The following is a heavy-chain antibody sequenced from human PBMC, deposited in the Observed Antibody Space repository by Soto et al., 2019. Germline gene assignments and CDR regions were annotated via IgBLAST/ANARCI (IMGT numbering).Heavy chain of an antibody. CDR3: ARHVAVPRTRGFDY. CDR1: GASISDNW. CDR2: IYHSGTT. V-gene: IGHV4-4*02. J-gene: IGHJ4*02. D-gene: IGHD2-15*01. Sequence: QVQLQESGPGLVKPSGTLSLTCAVSGASISDNWWSWFRQPPGKGLEWIGEIYHSGTTTYHPSLKSRVIIAVDKSASQISLTLNSVTAADTAIYYCARHVAVPRTRGFDYWGQGTPVTVSS.